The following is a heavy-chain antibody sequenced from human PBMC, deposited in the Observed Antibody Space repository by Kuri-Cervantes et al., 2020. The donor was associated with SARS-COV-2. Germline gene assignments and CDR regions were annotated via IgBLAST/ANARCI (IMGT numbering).Heavy chain of an antibody. D-gene: IGHD2-2*02. V-gene: IGHV3-21*01. CDR1: GFTFSSYS. CDR2: ISSSSSYI. Sequence: ETLSLTCAASGFTFSSYSMNWVRQAPGKGLEWVSSISSSSSYIYYADSVKGRFTISRDNAKDSLYLQTHSLRAEDTAVYYCARDEVVVVPAAISGWYYYGMDVWGQGTTVTVSS. J-gene: IGHJ6*02. CDR3: ARDEVVVVPAAISGWYYYGMDV.